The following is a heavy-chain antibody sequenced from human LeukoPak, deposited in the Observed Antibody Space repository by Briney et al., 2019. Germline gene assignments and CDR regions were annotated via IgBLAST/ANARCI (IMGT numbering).Heavy chain of an antibody. D-gene: IGHD3-3*01. J-gene: IGHJ4*02. CDR3: AKERSITIFGVGEDFDY. CDR1: GFTFSSYG. Sequence: GGSLRLSCAASGFTFSSYGMHWVRQAPGKGLEWVAFIRYDGSNKYYADSVKGRFTISRDNSKNTLYLQMNSLRAGDTAVYYCAKERSITIFGVGEDFDYWGQGTLVTVSS. V-gene: IGHV3-30*02. CDR2: IRYDGSNK.